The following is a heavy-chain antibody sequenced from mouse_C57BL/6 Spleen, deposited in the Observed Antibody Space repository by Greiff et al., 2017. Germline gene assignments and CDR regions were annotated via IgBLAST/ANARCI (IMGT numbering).Heavy chain of an antibody. J-gene: IGHJ4*01. CDR3: AREGAMDY. Sequence: VQLKESVAELVRPGASVKLSCTASGFNIKTTYMHWVKPRPEQGLEWIGRIDPANGNTKYAPKFQGKATITADTSSNTSYLQLSSLTSEDTAIYYCAREGAMDYWGQGTSGTVSS. CDR2: IDPANGNT. CDR1: GFNIKTTY. V-gene: IGHV14-3*01.